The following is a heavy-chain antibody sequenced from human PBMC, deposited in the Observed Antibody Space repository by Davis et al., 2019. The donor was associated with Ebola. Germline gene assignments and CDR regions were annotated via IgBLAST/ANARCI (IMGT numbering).Heavy chain of an antibody. CDR2: FKPNGGGT. CDR1: GYTFTGYY. D-gene: IGHD1-26*01. V-gene: IGHV1-2*02. J-gene: IGHJ4*02. CDR3: ARWDGRLDY. Sequence: ASVKISCKAYGYTFTGYYMHWVRQAPGQGLEWMGWFKPNGGGTKYVQKFQGRVTMTRDTSTSTVYMELSSLRSEDTAVYYCARWDGRLDYWGQGTLVTVSS.